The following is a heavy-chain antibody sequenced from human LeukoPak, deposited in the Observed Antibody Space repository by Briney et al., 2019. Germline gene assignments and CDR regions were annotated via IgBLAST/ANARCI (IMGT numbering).Heavy chain of an antibody. CDR3: AKDHYWSIDY. D-gene: IGHD3-3*01. V-gene: IGHV3-74*01. CDR1: GFTFSSYA. CDR2: IKGDGIST. Sequence: GGSLRLSCAASGFTFSSYALHWVRQAPGRGLEWVARIKGDGISTNYADSVKGRFTISRDIAKNTLYLQMNSLRAEDTGVYYCAKDHYWSIDYRGRGTLVTVSS. J-gene: IGHJ4*02.